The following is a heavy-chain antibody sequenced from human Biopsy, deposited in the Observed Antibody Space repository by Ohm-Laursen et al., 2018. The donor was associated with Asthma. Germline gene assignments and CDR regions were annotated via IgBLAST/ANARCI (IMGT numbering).Heavy chain of an antibody. CDR2: INSVFGTT. CDR1: GGTFSTYV. J-gene: IGHJ4*02. V-gene: IGHV1-69*13. Sequence: GASVKVSCKSLGGTFSTYVIGWVRQAPGQRLEWMGGINSVFGTTTYPQKFQDRVTITADDSTSTVYMELSSLRSEDTAVYYCARKAGSCISRTCYSLDFWGQGTLVTVSS. CDR3: ARKAGSCISRTCYSLDF. D-gene: IGHD2-2*01.